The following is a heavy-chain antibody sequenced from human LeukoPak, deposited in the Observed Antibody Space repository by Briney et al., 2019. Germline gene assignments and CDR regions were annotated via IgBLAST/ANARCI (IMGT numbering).Heavy chain of an antibody. CDR2: ISYDGSNK. CDR1: GFTLSRYA. Sequence: PGGSLRLSCAASGFTLSRYAMHCVRRAPGEGLEWVAVISYDGSNKYYADSVKGRFTISRDNSKNPLYLQMNSLRAEDTAVYYCARVTRDFVPNVPFDYWGQGTLVTVSS. D-gene: IGHD2-2*01. J-gene: IGHJ4*02. CDR3: ARVTRDFVPNVPFDY. V-gene: IGHV3-30-3*01.